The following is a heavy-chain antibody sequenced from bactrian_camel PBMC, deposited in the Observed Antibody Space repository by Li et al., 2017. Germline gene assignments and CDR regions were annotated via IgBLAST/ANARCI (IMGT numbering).Heavy chain of an antibody. CDR1: GLSFSRYA. CDR2: INGRGNST. V-gene: IGHV3S40*01. J-gene: IGHJ4*01. CDR3: AKLEYGGSSYND. Sequence: VQLVESGGGLVQPGGSLRFSCAASGLSFSRYAMTWVRQAPGKGLEWVSAINGRGNSTYYADSVKGRLTISRDNAKNTVYLRLDSLKTEDMAMYYCAKLEYGGSSYNDWGQGTQVTVS. D-gene: IGHD6*01.